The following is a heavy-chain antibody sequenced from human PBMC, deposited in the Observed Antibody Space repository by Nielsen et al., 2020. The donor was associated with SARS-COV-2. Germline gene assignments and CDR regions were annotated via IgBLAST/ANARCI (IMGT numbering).Heavy chain of an antibody. V-gene: IGHV4-39*01. D-gene: IGHD3-10*01. CDR2: IYYSGST. J-gene: IGHJ4*02. CDR3: ASGIKAGSRTAGG. CDR1: GGSISSSSYY. Sequence: GSLRLSCTVSGGSISSSSYYWGWIRQPPGKGLEWIGSIYYSGSTYYNPSLKSRVTISVDTSKNQFSLKLSSVTAADTAVYYCASGIKAGSRTAGGWGQGTLVTVSS.